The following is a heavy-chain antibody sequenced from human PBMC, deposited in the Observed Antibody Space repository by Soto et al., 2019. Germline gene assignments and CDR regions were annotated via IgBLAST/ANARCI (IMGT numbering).Heavy chain of an antibody. J-gene: IGHJ4*02. D-gene: IGHD3-9*01. CDR3: ARDGHYDNLSGYSSGPFDY. CDR1: GFTFSSYG. CDR2: IWYDGSNK. V-gene: IGHV3-33*01. Sequence: PGGSLRLSCAASGFTFSSYGMHWVRQAPGKGLEWVAVIWYDGSNKYYADSVKGRFTISRDNSKNTLYLQMNSLRAEDTAVYYCARDGHYDNLSGYSSGPFDYWGQGTLVTVSS.